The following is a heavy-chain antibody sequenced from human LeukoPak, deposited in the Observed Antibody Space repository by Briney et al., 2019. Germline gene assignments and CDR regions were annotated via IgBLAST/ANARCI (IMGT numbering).Heavy chain of an antibody. Sequence: SVKVSCKASGGTFSSYAISWVRQAPGQGLEWMGRIIPILGIANYAQKFQGRVTITADKSTSTAYVELSSLRSEDTAVYYCARDGDYGDYFGYWGQGTLVTVSS. D-gene: IGHD4-17*01. CDR1: GGTFSSYA. CDR2: IIPILGIA. V-gene: IGHV1-69*04. J-gene: IGHJ4*02. CDR3: ARDGDYGDYFGY.